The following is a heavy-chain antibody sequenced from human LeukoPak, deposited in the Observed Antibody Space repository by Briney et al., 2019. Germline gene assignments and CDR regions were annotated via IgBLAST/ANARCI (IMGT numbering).Heavy chain of an antibody. CDR2: ITPSGGA. CDR1: GYTFTAYA. CDR3: ARDRYGDGFALFDY. J-gene: IGHJ4*02. D-gene: IGHD5-24*01. V-gene: IGHV1-2*02. Sequence: GASVKVSCTSSGYTFTAYAMHWVRQAPGQGLEWMGWITPSGGANYAQKFQGRVTMTRDTSISTAYMDLSRLTSDDTAVYYCARDRYGDGFALFDYWGQGTLVTVSS.